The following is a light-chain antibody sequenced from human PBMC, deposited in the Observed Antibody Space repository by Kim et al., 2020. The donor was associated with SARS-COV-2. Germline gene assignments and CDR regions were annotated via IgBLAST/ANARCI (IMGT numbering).Light chain of an antibody. J-gene: IGKJ1*01. CDR3: QRYNSVPWT. Sequence: DIQLTQSPSSLSASVGDRVTITCRASQGISSYLAWYQQKAGKVPKLLIYAASALQSGVRSRFRGSGSGTDFTLTISSLQPEDVATYYCQRYNSVPWTFGQGTKVDIK. CDR2: AAS. V-gene: IGKV1-27*01. CDR1: QGISSY.